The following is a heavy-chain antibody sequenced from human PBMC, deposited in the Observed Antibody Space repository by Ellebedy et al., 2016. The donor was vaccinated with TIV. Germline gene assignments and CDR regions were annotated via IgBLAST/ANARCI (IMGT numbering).Heavy chain of an antibody. V-gene: IGHV3-23*01. J-gene: IGHJ4*02. CDR2: LNGNGANS. Sequence: GESLKISCSASGFIFNNYAMNWVRQAPGKGLEWVSTLNGNGANSYYADSVKGRITLSRDNSKNTLYLQLNNLRAEDTAIYYCAKGFCWKLGIYSDSWGQGTLVTVSS. D-gene: IGHD7-27*01. CDR1: GFIFNNYA. CDR3: AKGFCWKLGIYSDS.